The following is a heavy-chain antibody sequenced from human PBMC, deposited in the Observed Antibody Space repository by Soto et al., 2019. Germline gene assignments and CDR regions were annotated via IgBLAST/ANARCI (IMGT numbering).Heavy chain of an antibody. Sequence: PGGSLRLSCAASGFTFSSYAMSWVRQAPGKGLEWVSAISGSGGSTYYADSVKGRFTISRDNSKNTLYLQMNSLRAEDTAVYYCAKDFDYGSGNTPFSLVSSWNWFDPWGQGSLVTVSS. CDR3: AKDFDYGSGNTPFSLVSSWNWFDP. CDR1: GFTFSSYA. D-gene: IGHD3-10*01. CDR2: ISGSGGST. V-gene: IGHV3-23*01. J-gene: IGHJ5*02.